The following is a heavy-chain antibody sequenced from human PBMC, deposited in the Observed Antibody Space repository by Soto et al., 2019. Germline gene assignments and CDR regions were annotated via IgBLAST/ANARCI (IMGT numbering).Heavy chain of an antibody. D-gene: IGHD6-13*01. CDR2: ISWNSGSI. CDR3: AKAGGEAAAGTMGYYYYYYYMDV. CDR1: GFTFDDYA. Sequence: GGSLRLSCAASGFTFDDYAMHWVRQAPGKGLEWVSGISWNSGSIGYADSVKGRFTISRDNAKNSLYLQMNSLRAEDTALYYCAKAGGEAAAGTMGYYYYYYYMDVWGKGTTVTVSS. V-gene: IGHV3-9*01. J-gene: IGHJ6*03.